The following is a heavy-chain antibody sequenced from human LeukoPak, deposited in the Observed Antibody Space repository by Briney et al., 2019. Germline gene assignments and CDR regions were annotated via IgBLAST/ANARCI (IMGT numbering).Heavy chain of an antibody. Sequence: GGSLRLSCAASGFTFDDYAMSWVRQAPGKGLEWVSGINWNGGSTGYADSVKGRFTISRDNAKNSLYLQMNSLRAEDTALYYCARDKPMYYYDSKGGFDYWGQGTLVTVSS. V-gene: IGHV3-20*04. J-gene: IGHJ4*02. CDR3: ARDKPMYYYDSKGGFDY. CDR1: GFTFDDYA. CDR2: INWNGGST. D-gene: IGHD3-22*01.